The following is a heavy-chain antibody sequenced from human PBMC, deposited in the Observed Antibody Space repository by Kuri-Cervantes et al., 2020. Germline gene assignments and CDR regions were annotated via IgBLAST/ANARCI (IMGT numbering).Heavy chain of an antibody. CDR3: AKTRWAYGDYGCDY. J-gene: IGHJ4*02. V-gene: IGHV3-23*01. Sequence: LSLTCAASGFTFSSYAMSWVRQAPGKGLEWVSAISGSGGSTYYADSVKGRFTISRDNSKNTLYLQMNSLRAEDTAVYYCAKTRWAYGDYGCDYWGQGTLVTVSS. CDR1: GFTFSSYA. CDR2: ISGSGGST. D-gene: IGHD4-17*01.